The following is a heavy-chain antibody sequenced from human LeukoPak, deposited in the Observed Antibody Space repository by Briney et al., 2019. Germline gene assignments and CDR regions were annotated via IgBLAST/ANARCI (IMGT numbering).Heavy chain of an antibody. D-gene: IGHD6-6*01. CDR2: IYYSGST. CDR1: GGSISSGDYY. Sequence: SETLSLTGAVSGGSISSGDYYWSWIRQHPGEGLEWIGYIYYSGSTYYNPSLKSRLTISVDTSKNQFSLKLSSVTAADTAVYYCARLYTSFRAFDIWGQGTMVTVSS. V-gene: IGHV4-31*11. J-gene: IGHJ3*02. CDR3: ARLYTSFRAFDI.